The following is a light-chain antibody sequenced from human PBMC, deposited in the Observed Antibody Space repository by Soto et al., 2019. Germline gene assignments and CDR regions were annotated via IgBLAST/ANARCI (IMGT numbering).Light chain of an antibody. Sequence: DIQMTQSPSTLSASVGDRVTITCRASQSISSWLAWYQQKPGKAPKLLIYDASRLESGVPSRFRGSGSGTEFTLTISSLQPDDFATYYCQQYNSYRGTFGQGTKVEIK. J-gene: IGKJ1*01. CDR1: QSISSW. CDR3: QQYNSYRGT. V-gene: IGKV1-5*01. CDR2: DAS.